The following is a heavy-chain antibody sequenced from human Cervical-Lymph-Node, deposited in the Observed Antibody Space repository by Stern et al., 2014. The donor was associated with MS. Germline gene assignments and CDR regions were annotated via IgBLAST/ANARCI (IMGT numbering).Heavy chain of an antibody. CDR2: INPNSGGT. CDR3: ARNMVVPAAMAWFDP. Sequence: VQLVESGAEVKRPGASMKVSCKASGYTFNAYYIHWVRQAPGQGLEWMGCINPNSGGTHYAQKFQGRVTMTTDTSTSTAYMELRSLRSDDTAVYYCARNMVVPAAMAWFDPWGQGTLVTVSS. D-gene: IGHD2-2*01. CDR1: GYTFNAYY. J-gene: IGHJ5*02. V-gene: IGHV1-2*02.